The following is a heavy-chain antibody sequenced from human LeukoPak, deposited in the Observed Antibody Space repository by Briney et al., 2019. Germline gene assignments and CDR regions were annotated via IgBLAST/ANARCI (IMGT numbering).Heavy chain of an antibody. D-gene: IGHD6-19*01. CDR2: ISSSSSYT. V-gene: IGHV3-11*06. Sequence: GGSLRLSCAASGLTFSDYYMSWIRQAPGKGLEWVSYISSSSSYTNYADSVKGRFTISRDNAKNSLYLQMNSLRAEDTAVYYCARDSVAGNYFDYWGQGTLVTVSS. CDR1: GLTFSDYY. CDR3: ARDSVAGNYFDY. J-gene: IGHJ4*02.